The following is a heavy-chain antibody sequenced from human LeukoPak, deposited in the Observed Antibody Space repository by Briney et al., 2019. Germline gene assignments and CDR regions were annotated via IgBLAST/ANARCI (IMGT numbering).Heavy chain of an antibody. CDR2: IYHSGST. CDR1: GGSISSSNW. D-gene: IGHD4-17*01. J-gene: IGHJ6*02. CDR3: ARVPLGGYGDYVYYYYGMDV. Sequence: SETLSLTCAVSGGSISSSNWWSWVRQPPGKGLEWIGEIYHSGSTNYNPSLKSRVTISVDKSKDQFSLKLSSVTAADTAVYYCARVPLGGYGDYVYYYYGMDVWGQGTTVTVSS. V-gene: IGHV4-4*02.